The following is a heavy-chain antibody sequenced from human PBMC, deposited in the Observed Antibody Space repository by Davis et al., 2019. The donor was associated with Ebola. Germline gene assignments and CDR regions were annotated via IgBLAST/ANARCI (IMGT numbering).Heavy chain of an antibody. D-gene: IGHD1-26*01. CDR2: ISSSGSTI. CDR3: ARDHSLVQDY. Sequence: PGGSLRLSCAASGFTFSRYEMNWVRQAPGKGLEWVSYISSSGSTIYYADSVKGRFTISRDNAKNSLYLQMNSLRAEDTGIYYCARDHSLVQDYWGQGTLVTVSS. V-gene: IGHV3-48*03. CDR1: GFTFSRYE. J-gene: IGHJ4*02.